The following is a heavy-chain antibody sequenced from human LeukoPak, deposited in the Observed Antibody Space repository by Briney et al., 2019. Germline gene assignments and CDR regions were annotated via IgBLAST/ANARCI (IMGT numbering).Heavy chain of an antibody. CDR1: GFTFDDYA. V-gene: IGHV3-9*01. J-gene: IGHJ4*02. CDR2: XXWNSGSI. Sequence: SCAASGFTFDDYAMHWVRQAPGKGLEWVSGXXWNSGSIGYADSVKGRFTISRDNAKNSLYLQMNSLRAEDTALYYCAKGSRRAAAGTPLSFDYWGQGTLVTVSS. CDR3: AKGSRRAAAGTPLSFDY. D-gene: IGHD6-13*01.